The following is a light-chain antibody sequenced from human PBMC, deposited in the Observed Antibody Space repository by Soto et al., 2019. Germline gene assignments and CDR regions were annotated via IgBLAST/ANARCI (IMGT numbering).Light chain of an antibody. CDR3: NSYRSRYTVV. Sequence: QSALTQPASVSGSPGQSITISCTGTSGDIGGYNYVSWYQHHPGRAPKLMIYEVSNRPSGVSNRFSGSKSDNTASLTISGLQAEDEADYYCNSYRSRYTVVFGGGTKVTVL. CDR1: SGDIGGYNY. J-gene: IGLJ2*01. CDR2: EVS. V-gene: IGLV2-14*01.